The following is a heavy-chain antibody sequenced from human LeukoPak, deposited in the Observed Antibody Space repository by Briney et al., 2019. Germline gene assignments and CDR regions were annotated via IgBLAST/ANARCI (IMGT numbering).Heavy chain of an antibody. D-gene: IGHD3-22*01. Sequence: SETLSLTCTVPGGSISSYYWSWIRQPPGKGLEWIGYIYYSGSTNYNPSLKSRVTISVDTSKNQFSLKLSSVTAADTAVYYCARDTYYYDSSGYYPYYMDVWGKGTTVTVSS. CDR3: ARDTYYYDSSGYYPYYMDV. CDR1: GGSISSYY. V-gene: IGHV4-59*01. CDR2: IYYSGST. J-gene: IGHJ6*03.